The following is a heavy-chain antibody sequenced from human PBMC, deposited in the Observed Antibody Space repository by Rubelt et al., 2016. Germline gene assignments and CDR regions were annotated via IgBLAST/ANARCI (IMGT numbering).Heavy chain of an antibody. CDR2: MRPIGGYI. V-gene: IGHV1-8*01. Sequence: QVQLVQSGAEVKMPGASVKVSCKASGYTFGTYDINWVRQATGQGLEWMGWMRPIGGYIGYAQKFQGSVTMTRNNARRTGEMELSGLGPEETAVYYCARGIEAGVDYWGQGTVLTVSS. CDR1: GYTFGTYD. D-gene: IGHD2-15*01. CDR3: ARGIEAGVDY. J-gene: IGHJ4*02.